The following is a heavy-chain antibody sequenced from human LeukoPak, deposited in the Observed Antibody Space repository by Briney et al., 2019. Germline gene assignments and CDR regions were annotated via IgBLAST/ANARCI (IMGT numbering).Heavy chain of an antibody. CDR3: AKVSITMVRGVINWFDP. V-gene: IGHV3-23*01. Sequence: RGSLRLSCAASGFTFSSYAMSWVRQAPGKGLEWVSAISGSGGSTYYADSVKGRFTISRDNSKNTLYLQMNSLRAEDTAVYYCAKVSITMVRGVINWFDPWGQGTLVTVSS. D-gene: IGHD3-10*01. CDR1: GFTFSSYA. CDR2: ISGSGGST. J-gene: IGHJ5*02.